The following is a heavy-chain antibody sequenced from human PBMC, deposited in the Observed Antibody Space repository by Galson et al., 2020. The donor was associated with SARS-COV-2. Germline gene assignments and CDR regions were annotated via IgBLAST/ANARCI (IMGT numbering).Heavy chain of an antibody. CDR1: GFTFSSSA. CDR2: ISGGGGST. J-gene: IGHJ6*02. D-gene: IGHD3-22*01. CDR3: AKDSKWVVINYYYYGMDV. V-gene: IGHV3-23*01. Sequence: GESLKISCAASGFTFSSSAMSWVRQAPGKGLEWVSGISGGGGSTYYADSVKGRFTISRDNSQNTLYLQMNSLRAEDTAVYYCAKDSKWVVINYYYYGMDVWGQGTTVTVSS.